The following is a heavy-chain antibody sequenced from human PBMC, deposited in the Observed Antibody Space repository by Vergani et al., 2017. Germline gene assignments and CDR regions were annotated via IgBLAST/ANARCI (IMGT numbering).Heavy chain of an antibody. Sequence: QVRLMQSGAEVKQPGASVRVSCKASGYTFTGYFIHWVRQAPGQGLEWMGWINPNRGATNYGQKFHGRVTMTSDTSTNTVYMELSRLKSDDTAIYYCAKDRANSGAYPIDFWGPGTLVTVSS. D-gene: IGHD1-26*01. CDR2: INPNRGAT. V-gene: IGHV1-2*02. CDR1: GYTFTGYF. CDR3: AKDRANSGAYPIDF. J-gene: IGHJ4*02.